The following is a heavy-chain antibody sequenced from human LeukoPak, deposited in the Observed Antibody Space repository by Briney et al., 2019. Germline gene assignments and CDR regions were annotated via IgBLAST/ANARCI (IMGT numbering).Heavy chain of an antibody. CDR2: IWYDGSNK. V-gene: IGHV3-33*01. CDR1: GFTFSSYG. D-gene: IGHD2-21*02. CDR3: ARGKYCGGDCYSFDY. Sequence: GGSLRLSCAASGFTFSSYGMHWVRQAQGKGLEWVAVIWYDGSNKYYADSVKGRFTISRDNSKNTLYLQMNSLRAEDTAVYYCARGKYCGGDCYSFDYWGQGTLVTVSS. J-gene: IGHJ4*02.